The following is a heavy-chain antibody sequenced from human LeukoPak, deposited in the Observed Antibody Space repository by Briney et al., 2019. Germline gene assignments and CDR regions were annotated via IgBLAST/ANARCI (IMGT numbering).Heavy chain of an antibody. D-gene: IGHD6-6*01. V-gene: IGHV1-69*01. CDR3: AREYSSSSGNWFDP. J-gene: IGHJ5*02. CDR2: IIPIFGTA. Sequence: ASVKVSCKASGGTFSSYAISWVRQAPGQGLEWMGGIIPIFGTANYAQKFQGRVTITADESTSTAYMELSSLRSEDTAAYYCAREYSSSSGNWFDPWGQGTLVTVSS. CDR1: GGTFSSYA.